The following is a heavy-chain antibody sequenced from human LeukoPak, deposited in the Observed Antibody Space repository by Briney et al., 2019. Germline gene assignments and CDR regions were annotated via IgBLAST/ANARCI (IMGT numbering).Heavy chain of an antibody. J-gene: IGHJ4*02. CDR1: GGSFRNNH. CDR2: VNPGGST. CDR3: ASLAVGARGY. D-gene: IGHD1-26*01. V-gene: IGHV4-34*01. Sequence: PSETLSLTCAVYGGSFRNNHWSWIRQSPGKGLEWIGEVNPGGSTNHNPSLKSRVIMSVDTSKNQFSLKLSSVTAADTAVYYCASLAVGARGYWGQGTLVTVSS.